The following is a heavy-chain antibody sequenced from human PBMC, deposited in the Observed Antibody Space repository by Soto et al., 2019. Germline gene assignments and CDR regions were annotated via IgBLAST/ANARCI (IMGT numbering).Heavy chain of an antibody. Sequence: PGGSLRLSCAASGFTFSSYAMSWVRQAPGKGLEWVSAISGSGGSTYYADSVKGRFTISRDNSKNTLYLQMNSLRAEDTAVYYCAVIPLYSRNFDYWGQGTLVTVSS. CDR2: ISGSGGST. J-gene: IGHJ4*02. D-gene: IGHD6-13*01. V-gene: IGHV3-23*01. CDR3: AVIPLYSRNFDY. CDR1: GFTFSSYA.